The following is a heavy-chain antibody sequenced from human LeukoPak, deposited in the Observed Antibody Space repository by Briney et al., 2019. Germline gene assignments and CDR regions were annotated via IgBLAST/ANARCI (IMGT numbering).Heavy chain of an antibody. CDR3: ARANVVPAALLNRYGLDV. V-gene: IGHV1-2*02. Sequence: ASVKVSCKASGYTFTSYYVLWVRQAPGQGLEWMGWINPNSGDTSYAQKFQDRVTMTRDTSISTAYMELSRLRSDDTAVLYCARANVVPAALLNRYGLDVWGQGTTVTVSS. CDR1: GYTFTSYY. J-gene: IGHJ6*02. D-gene: IGHD2-2*01. CDR2: INPNSGDT.